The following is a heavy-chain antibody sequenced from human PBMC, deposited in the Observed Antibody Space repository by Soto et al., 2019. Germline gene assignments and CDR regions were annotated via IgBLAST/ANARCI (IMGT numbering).Heavy chain of an antibody. V-gene: IGHV1-69*13. J-gene: IGHJ6*02. CDR2: IIPIFGTA. CDR3: ARASGIAAAGTRAWYYYYGMDV. CDR1: GGTFSSYA. D-gene: IGHD6-13*01. Sequence: ASVKVSCKASGGTFSSYAISWVRQAPGQGLEWMGGIIPIFGTANYAQKFQGRVTITADESTSTAYMELSSLRSEDTAVYYCARASGIAAAGTRAWYYYYGMDVWGQGTTVT.